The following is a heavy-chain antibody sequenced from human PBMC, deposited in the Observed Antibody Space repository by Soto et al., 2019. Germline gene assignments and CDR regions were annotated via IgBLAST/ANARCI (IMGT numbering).Heavy chain of an antibody. Sequence: QVQLVQSGAEVKKPGASVKVACRASGYTFTSYGISWVRQAPGQGLEWMGWISPYNGNTNYAQKFQGRVTMTTDTSTSTAYMELRSLRSDDTAVDYCARGRGDTAISLFDYWGQGSLVTVSS. CDR1: GYTFTSYG. V-gene: IGHV1-18*01. CDR3: ARGRGDTAISLFDY. D-gene: IGHD5-18*01. J-gene: IGHJ4*02. CDR2: ISPYNGNT.